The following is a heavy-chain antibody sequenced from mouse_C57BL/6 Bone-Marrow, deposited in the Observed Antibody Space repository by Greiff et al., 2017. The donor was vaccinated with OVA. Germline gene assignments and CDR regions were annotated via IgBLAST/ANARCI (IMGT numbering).Heavy chain of an antibody. V-gene: IGHV5-4*01. D-gene: IGHD2-5*01. CDR2: ISDGGSDT. CDR1: GFTFSSYA. Sequence: EVQGVESGGGLVKPGGSLKLSCAASGFTFSSYAMSWVRQTPEKRLEWVANISDGGSDTYYTDNVKGRFTLSRDNAKNNLCLAMRQLKSEDTAMYYCAREGLVRRYARDYWGQGTSVTVSS. J-gene: IGHJ4*01. CDR3: AREGLVRRYARDY.